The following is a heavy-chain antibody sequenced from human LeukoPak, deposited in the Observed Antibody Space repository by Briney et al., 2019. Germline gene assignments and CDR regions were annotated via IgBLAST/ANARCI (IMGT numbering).Heavy chain of an antibody. V-gene: IGHV3-48*01. CDR3: ARGYSRAAFDI. CDR2: ISSTGGTI. J-gene: IGHJ3*02. D-gene: IGHD2-15*01. Sequence: GGSLRLSCAASGFTFSSFWMSWVRQAPGKGLEWVSFISSTGGTIYYADSVKGRFTVSRDNGKNSLLLQMNSMRAEDTALYYCARGYSRAAFDIWGQGTVVAVSS. CDR1: GFTFSSFW.